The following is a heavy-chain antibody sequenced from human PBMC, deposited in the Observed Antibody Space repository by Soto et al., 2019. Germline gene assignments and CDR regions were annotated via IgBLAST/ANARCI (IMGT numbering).Heavy chain of an antibody. CDR3: ARDPGPDRAGYGMDA. J-gene: IGHJ6*02. CDR1: GDTFTSYY. V-gene: IGHV1-46*01. CDR2: INPSGGSP. Sequence: QGQLVQSGAEVKKPGASVKVACKDSGDTFTSYYMHWVRQAPGQGLEWIGIINPSGGSPSYSQKFPGKVPMTRDTSPSTVDMERSSRRSADTAVYYCARDPGPDRAGYGMDAWGQVTTVTV.